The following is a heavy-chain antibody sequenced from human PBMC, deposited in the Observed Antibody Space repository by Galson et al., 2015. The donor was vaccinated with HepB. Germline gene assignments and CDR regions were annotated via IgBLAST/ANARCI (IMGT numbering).Heavy chain of an antibody. CDR1: GFSLSTSGMC. J-gene: IGHJ4*02. Sequence: PALVKPTQTLTLTCTFSGFSLSTSGMCVSWIRQPPGKALEWLARIDWDDDKYYSTSLKTRLTISKDTSKNQVVLTMTNMDPVDTATYYCARILTRRGEPFFDYWVQGTLVTVSS. CDR2: IDWDDDK. CDR3: ARILTRRGEPFFDY. D-gene: IGHD1-26*01. V-gene: IGHV2-70*11.